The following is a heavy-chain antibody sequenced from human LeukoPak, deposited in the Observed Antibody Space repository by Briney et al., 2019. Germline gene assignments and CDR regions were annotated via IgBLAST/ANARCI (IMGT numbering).Heavy chain of an antibody. Sequence: SETLSLTCTVSGGSISSYYWSWIRQPAGKGLEWIGRIYTSGSTNYNPSLKSRVTMSVDTSKNHFSLKLSSVTAADTAVYYCAGAYYDYVWGSYRYHYFDYWGQGTLVTVSS. CDR1: GGSISSYY. J-gene: IGHJ4*02. CDR3: AGAYYDYVWGSYRYHYFDY. D-gene: IGHD3-16*02. V-gene: IGHV4-4*07. CDR2: IYTSGST.